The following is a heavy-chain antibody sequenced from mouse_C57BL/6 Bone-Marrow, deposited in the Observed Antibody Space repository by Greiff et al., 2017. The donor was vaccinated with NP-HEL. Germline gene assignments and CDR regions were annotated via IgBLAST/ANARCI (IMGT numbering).Heavy chain of an antibody. CDR3: TRAPGSSREYFDV. D-gene: IGHD1-1*01. CDR1: GFTFSSYA. Sequence: EVHLVESGEGLVKPGGSLKLSCAASGFTFSSYAMSWVRQTPEKRLEWVAYISSGGDYIYYADTVKGRFTISRDNARNTLYLQMSSLKSEDTAMYYCTRAPGSSREYFDVWGTGTTVTVSS. CDR2: ISSGGDYI. V-gene: IGHV5-9-1*02. J-gene: IGHJ1*03.